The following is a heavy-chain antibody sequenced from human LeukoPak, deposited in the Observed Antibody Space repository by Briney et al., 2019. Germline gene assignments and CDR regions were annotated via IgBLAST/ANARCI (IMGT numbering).Heavy chain of an antibody. Sequence: GGSLRLSCAASGFTFSSYGMHWVRQAPGKGLEWVAFIRYDGSNKYYADSVKGRFTISRDNSKNTLYLQMNSLRAEDTAVYYCARDLFSPVDYDILTGAFDYWGQGTLVTVSS. CDR1: GFTFSSYG. D-gene: IGHD3-9*01. J-gene: IGHJ4*02. CDR3: ARDLFSPVDYDILTGAFDY. CDR2: IRYDGSNK. V-gene: IGHV3-30*02.